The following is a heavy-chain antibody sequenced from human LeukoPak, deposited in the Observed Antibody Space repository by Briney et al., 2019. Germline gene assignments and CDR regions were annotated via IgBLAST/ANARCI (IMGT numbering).Heavy chain of an antibody. CDR1: GFTFSDDY. D-gene: IGHD2-8*01. CDR2: ISSSGSTI. CDR3: ARKLMVYAYFDY. J-gene: IGHJ4*02. Sequence: PGGSLRLSCAASGFTFSDDYMSWIRQAPGKGLEWVSYISSSGSTIYYADSVKGRFTISRDNAKNSLYLQMNSLRAEDTAVYYCARKLMVYAYFDYWGQGTLVTVSS. V-gene: IGHV3-11*01.